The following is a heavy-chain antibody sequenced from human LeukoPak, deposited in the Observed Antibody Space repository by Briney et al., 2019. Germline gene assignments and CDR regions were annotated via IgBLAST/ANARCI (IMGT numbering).Heavy chain of an antibody. V-gene: IGHV3-33*01. J-gene: IGHJ4*02. Sequence: PGRSLRLSCAASGFTFSSYGMHWVRQTPGKGLEWVAIIWSDGSNKYYADSVKGRFTISRDNSKNTLYLQMNSLRAEDTAVYYCARGSGGFSGGFDYWGQGTLVTVSS. CDR1: GFTFSSYG. CDR2: IWSDGSNK. CDR3: ARGSGGFSGGFDY. D-gene: IGHD1-26*01.